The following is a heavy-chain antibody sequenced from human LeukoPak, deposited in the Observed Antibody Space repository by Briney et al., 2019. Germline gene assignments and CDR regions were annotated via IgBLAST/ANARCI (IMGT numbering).Heavy chain of an antibody. CDR1: GGTLSSYA. D-gene: IGHD1-1*01. J-gene: IGHJ4*02. CDR2: IIPIFGTA. V-gene: IGHV1-69*05. CDR3: ARTPIQLERRPFDY. Sequence: SVKVSCKASGGTLSSYAISWVRQAPGQGLEWMGGIIPIFGTANYAQKFQGRVTITTDESTSTAYMELSSLRSEDTAVYYCARTPIQLERRPFDYWGQGTLVTVPS.